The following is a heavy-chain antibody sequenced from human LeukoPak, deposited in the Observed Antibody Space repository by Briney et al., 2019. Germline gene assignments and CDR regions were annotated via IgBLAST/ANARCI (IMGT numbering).Heavy chain of an antibody. D-gene: IGHD4-23*01. J-gene: IGHJ4*02. CDR3: ARHLRLWRKGGNSRGLDY. Sequence: TSETLSLTCAVYGGSFSGYYWSWIRQPPGKGLEWIGEINHSGSTNYNPSLKSRVTISVDTSKNQFSLKLSSVTAADTAVYYCARHLRLWRKGGNSRGLDYWGQGTLVTVSS. CDR2: INHSGST. CDR1: GGSFSGYY. V-gene: IGHV4-34*01.